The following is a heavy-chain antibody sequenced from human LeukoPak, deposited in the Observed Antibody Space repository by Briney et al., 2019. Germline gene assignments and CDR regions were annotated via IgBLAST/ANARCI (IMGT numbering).Heavy chain of an antibody. CDR3: ANPWAGATDL. J-gene: IGHJ4*02. Sequence: GRSLRLSCAASGFTFSSYGMHWVRQAPGKGLEWVAVISYDGSNKYYADSVKGRFTISRDNSKNTLYLRMNSLRAEDTAVYYCANPWAGATDLWGQGTLVTVSS. D-gene: IGHD1-26*01. CDR1: GFTFSSYG. CDR2: ISYDGSNK. V-gene: IGHV3-30*18.